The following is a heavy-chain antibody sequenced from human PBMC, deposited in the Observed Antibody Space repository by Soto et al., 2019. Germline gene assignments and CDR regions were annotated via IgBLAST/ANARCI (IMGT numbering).Heavy chain of an antibody. V-gene: IGHV3-7*01. D-gene: IGHD6-13*01. Sequence: GGSLRLSCAASGFTFSSYAMSWVRQAPGKGLEWVADIKHTGAGTYYVDSVKGRFTFSRDNARNTLYLQMDSLKAEDTAVYYCARAALKGFDYWGQGTLVTVSS. CDR3: ARAALKGFDY. CDR2: IKHTGAGT. CDR1: GFTFSSYA. J-gene: IGHJ4*02.